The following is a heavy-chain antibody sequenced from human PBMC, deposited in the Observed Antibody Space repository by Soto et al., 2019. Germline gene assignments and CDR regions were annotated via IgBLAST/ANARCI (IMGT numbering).Heavy chain of an antibody. CDR3: AREGPAPYYYYGMDV. V-gene: IGHV1-18*01. CDR2: ISAYNGNT. CDR1: GYSFTTYG. J-gene: IGHJ6*04. Sequence: QVQLVQSGGEVKKPGASVKVSCKTSGYSFTTYGISWVRQAPGQGLEWMGWISAYNGNTNYAQKLQDRVTMTTDTATGTAYMELRSLRSDDTAVYYCAREGPAPYYYYGMDVWGKGSTVTVSS.